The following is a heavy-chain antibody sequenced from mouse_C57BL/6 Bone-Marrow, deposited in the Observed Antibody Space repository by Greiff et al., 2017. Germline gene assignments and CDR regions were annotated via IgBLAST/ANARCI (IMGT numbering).Heavy chain of an antibody. Sequence: VQLQQSGAELVRPGASVKLSCTASGFNIKDDYMHWVKQRPEQGLEWIGWIDPENGDTEYASKFQGKATITADTSSNTAYLPLSSLTSEDTAVYYCTQGTTVVPYYFDYWGQGTTLTVSS. J-gene: IGHJ2*01. V-gene: IGHV14-4*01. CDR3: TQGTTVVPYYFDY. CDR2: IDPENGDT. D-gene: IGHD1-1*01. CDR1: GFNIKDDY.